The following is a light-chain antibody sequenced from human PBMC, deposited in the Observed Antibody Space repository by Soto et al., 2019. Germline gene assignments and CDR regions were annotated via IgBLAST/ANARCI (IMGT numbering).Light chain of an antibody. CDR1: TVGTKS. Sequence: SYELAQPPSVSVAPGQTARITCGGYTVGTKSVHWYQQKAGQAPVLVVYDDRDRPSGIPERFSGSKSGNTATLTISWVEAGDEAAYYCQVWDNTDDVVFGGGTQLTVL. J-gene: IGLJ2*01. CDR2: DDR. CDR3: QVWDNTDDVV. V-gene: IGLV3-21*02.